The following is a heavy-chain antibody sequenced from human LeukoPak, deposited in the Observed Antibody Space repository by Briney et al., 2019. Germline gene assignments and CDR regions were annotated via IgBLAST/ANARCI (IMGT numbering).Heavy chain of an antibody. CDR2: ISYDGSYK. D-gene: IGHD4/OR15-4a*01. CDR1: GFTFSSYG. Sequence: GGSLRLSCAASGFTFSSYGMHWVRQAPGKGLEWVAVISYDGSYKYYADSVKGRFTISRDNSKNTLYLQVNSLRAEDTAVYYCVKESGFMVAPNSAFDIWGQGTMVTVSS. J-gene: IGHJ3*02. V-gene: IGHV3-30*18. CDR3: VKESGFMVAPNSAFDI.